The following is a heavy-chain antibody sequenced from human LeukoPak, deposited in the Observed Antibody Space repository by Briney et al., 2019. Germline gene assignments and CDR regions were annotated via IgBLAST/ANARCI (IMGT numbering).Heavy chain of an antibody. CDR3: ARGLIGYYFDY. J-gene: IGHJ4*02. CDR2: IYYSGST. CDR1: GGSFSGYY. V-gene: IGHV4-31*11. D-gene: IGHD3-10*01. Sequence: SETLSLTCAVYGGSFSGYYWSWIRQHPGKGLEWIGYIYYSGSTYYNPSLKSRVTISVDTSKNQFSLKLSSVTAADTAVYYCARGLIGYYFDYWGQGTLVTVSS.